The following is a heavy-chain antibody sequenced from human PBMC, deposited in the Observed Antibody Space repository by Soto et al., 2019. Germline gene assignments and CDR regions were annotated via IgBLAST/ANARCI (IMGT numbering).Heavy chain of an antibody. D-gene: IGHD2-15*01. CDR3: ARRSGAPNWFDP. CDR1: GGSISSSSYY. CDR2: IYYSGST. J-gene: IGHJ5*02. V-gene: IGHV4-39*01. Sequence: SETLSLTCTVSGGSISSSSYYWGWIRQPPGKGLEWIGSIYYSGSTYYNPSLKSRVTISVDTSKNQFSLKLSSVTAADTAVYYCARRSGAPNWFDPWGQGTLVTVSS.